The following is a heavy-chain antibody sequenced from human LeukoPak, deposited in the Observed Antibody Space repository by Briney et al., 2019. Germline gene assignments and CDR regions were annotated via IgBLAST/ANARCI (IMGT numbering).Heavy chain of an antibody. J-gene: IGHJ4*02. CDR1: GFTFSDYY. Sequence: GGSLRLSCAGSGFTFSDYYMSWIRHAPGQGLEWVSYISSSTSYTSYADSVKGRFTISRDNAKNSLFLQMNSLRAEDTAVYYCARDLSRWELDYWGQGTLVSVSS. CDR2: ISSSTSYT. D-gene: IGHD1-26*01. V-gene: IGHV3-11*05. CDR3: ARDLSRWELDY.